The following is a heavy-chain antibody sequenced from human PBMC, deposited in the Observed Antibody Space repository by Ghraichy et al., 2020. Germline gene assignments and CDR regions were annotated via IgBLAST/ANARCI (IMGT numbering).Heavy chain of an antibody. CDR2: INSGSSYI. CDR3: ARRSGSYYFDY. D-gene: IGHD1-26*01. J-gene: IGHJ4*02. V-gene: IGHV3-21*01. Sequence: GGSLRLSCAASGFTFSSYGMNWVRQAPGKGLESVSLINSGSSYIYYADSVKGRFTISRDNAKNSLYLQMNSLRAEDTAVYYCARRSGSYYFDYCGQGTLVTVYS. CDR1: GFTFSSYG.